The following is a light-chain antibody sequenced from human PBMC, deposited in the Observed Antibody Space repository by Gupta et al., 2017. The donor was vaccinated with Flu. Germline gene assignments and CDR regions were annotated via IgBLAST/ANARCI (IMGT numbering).Light chain of an antibody. CDR1: SGHSSYS. J-gene: IGLJ3*02. CDR3: QTWDTGIRV. Sequence: QVVLTQLPSASASLGASVKLTCTLSSGHSSYSIAWHQQQPERGPRYLMKLNSDGSHTKGDGIPDRFSGSSSGAERYLTISSLQSEDEADYYCQTWDTGIRVFGGGTKLTVL. V-gene: IGLV4-69*01. CDR2: LNSDGSH.